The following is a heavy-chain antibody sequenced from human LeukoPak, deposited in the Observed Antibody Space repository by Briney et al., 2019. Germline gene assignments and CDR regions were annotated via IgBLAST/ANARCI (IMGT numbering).Heavy chain of an antibody. D-gene: IGHD5-18*01. V-gene: IGHV4-4*07. CDR2: IYTSGST. J-gene: IGHJ4*02. CDR1: GGSISSYY. CDR3: ARVGGAYNYGYFDS. Sequence: PSETLSLTCTVSGGSISSYYCNWIRQPAGKGLQWIGRIYTSGSTNYNPSLKSRVTMSVGTSKNQFSLKLSSVTAADTAVYYCARVGGAYNYGYFDSWGQGTLVTVSS.